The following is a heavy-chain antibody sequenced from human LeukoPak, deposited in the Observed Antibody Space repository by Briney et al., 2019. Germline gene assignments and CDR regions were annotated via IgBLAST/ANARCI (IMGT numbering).Heavy chain of an antibody. D-gene: IGHD5-12*01. Sequence: RASETLSLTCTVSGGSISSYYWSWIQQPPGKGLEWIGYIYYSGSTNYNPSLKSRVTISVDTSKNQFSLKLSSVTAADTAVYYCASYNGYGLYFDYWGQGTLVTVSS. CDR1: GGSISSYY. V-gene: IGHV4-59*01. CDR3: ASYNGYGLYFDY. CDR2: IYYSGST. J-gene: IGHJ4*02.